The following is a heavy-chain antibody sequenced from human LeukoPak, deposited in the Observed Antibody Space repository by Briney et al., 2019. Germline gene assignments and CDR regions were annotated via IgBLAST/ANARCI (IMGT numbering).Heavy chain of an antibody. CDR3: VAGKPSDY. J-gene: IGHJ4*02. Sequence: PGGSLRLSCAASGFTVSSNYVSWVRQAPGKGLEWVSVFYSGGSTYYADFVKGRFTISRDNSKNTLYLQMNSLRAEDTAVYYGVAGKPSDYWGQGTLVTVSS. CDR1: GFTVSSNY. D-gene: IGHD6-19*01. CDR2: FYSGGST. V-gene: IGHV3-66*01.